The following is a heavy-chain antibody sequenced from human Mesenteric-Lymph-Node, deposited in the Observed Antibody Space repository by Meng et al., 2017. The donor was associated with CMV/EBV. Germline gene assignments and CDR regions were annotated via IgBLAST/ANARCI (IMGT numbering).Heavy chain of an antibody. CDR3: ARGEDRGYSPFDY. J-gene: IGHJ4*02. CDR2: INHSGST. D-gene: IGHD2-15*01. V-gene: IGHV4-34*01. CDR1: GGSLSGYH. Sequence: CGVYGGSLSGYHWSWLRQPPGKGLEWIGEINHSGSTNYNLSLRSRVTISVDTSKNQFSLNVTSVTAADTAIYYCARGEDRGYSPFDYWGQGALVTVSS.